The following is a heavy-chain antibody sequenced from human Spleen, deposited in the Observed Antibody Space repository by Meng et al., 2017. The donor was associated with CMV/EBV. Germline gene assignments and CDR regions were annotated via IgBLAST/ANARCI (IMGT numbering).Heavy chain of an antibody. J-gene: IGHJ5*02. CDR3: ARRGRSASLNWFDP. CDR1: SICCLTSY. D-gene: IGHD1-26*01. V-gene: IGHV4-39*07. CDR2: VSYIDCT. Sequence: SICCLTSYWLWIRRPPGQVLESIGCVSYIDCTYYNPSLKCRVTISLDTSKNQFSLILSPVTAADTAVYYCARRGRSASLNWFDPWGQGTLVTVSS.